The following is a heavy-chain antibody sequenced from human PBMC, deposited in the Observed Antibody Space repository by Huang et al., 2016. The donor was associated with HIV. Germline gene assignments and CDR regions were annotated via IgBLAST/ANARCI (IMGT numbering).Heavy chain of an antibody. Sequence: QVQLVQSGAEVKKPGASVKVSCKTSGYTFTSYSIHWVRQAPGQGLEWVGIINPDVKSTSYAPKFKGRVTMTRDTSTSTVYMELSGLRSEDTAMYYCAREGQGYAMDVWGQGTTVTVSS. V-gene: IGHV1-46*01. CDR2: INPDVKST. CDR1: GYTFTSYS. CDR3: AREGQGYAMDV. J-gene: IGHJ6*02.